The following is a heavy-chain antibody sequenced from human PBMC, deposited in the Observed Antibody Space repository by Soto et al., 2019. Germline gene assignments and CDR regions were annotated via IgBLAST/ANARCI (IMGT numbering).Heavy chain of an antibody. CDR1: GFTFSSYG. Sequence: QVQLVESGRGVVQPGRSLRLSCAASGFTFSSYGMHWVRQAPGKGLEWVAVISYDGSNKYYADSVKGRFTISRDNSKNTMYLQLNTLRAGDTAVYYCATLYSSGWGGDYWGQGTLVTVSS. CDR2: ISYDGSNK. D-gene: IGHD6-19*01. J-gene: IGHJ4*02. V-gene: IGHV3-30*03. CDR3: ATLYSSGWGGDY.